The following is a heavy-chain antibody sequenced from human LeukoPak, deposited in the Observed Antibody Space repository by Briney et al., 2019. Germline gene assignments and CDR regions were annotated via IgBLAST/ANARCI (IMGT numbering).Heavy chain of an antibody. V-gene: IGHV3-23*01. J-gene: IGHJ4*02. CDR2: IGGRDSGT. CDR1: GFIFSNYA. D-gene: IGHD3-9*01. CDR3: AKWGDYDILTGYYDSDY. Sequence: GGSLILSCAASGFIFSNYAMSWVRPAPGKGLEWVSAIGGRDSGTYYADSVRGRFTVSRDDPKNTLYLQMNTLRAEDTAVYYCAKWGDYDILTGYYDSDYWGQGTLVTVSS.